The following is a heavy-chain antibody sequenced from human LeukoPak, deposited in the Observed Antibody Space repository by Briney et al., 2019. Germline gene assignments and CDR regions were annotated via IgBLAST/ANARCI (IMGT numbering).Heavy chain of an antibody. CDR3: ARVSYYDFWSGYYTEAYYYYYGMDV. CDR2: INPNSGGT. V-gene: IGHV1-2*06. J-gene: IGHJ6*02. Sequence: ASVKVSCKASGYTFIVYYMHWVRQAPGQGLEWMGRINPNSGGTNYAQKFQGRVTMTRDTSISTAYMELSRLRSDDTAVYYCARVSYYDFWSGYYTEAYYYYYGMDVWGQGTTVTVSS. D-gene: IGHD3-3*01. CDR1: GYTFIVYY.